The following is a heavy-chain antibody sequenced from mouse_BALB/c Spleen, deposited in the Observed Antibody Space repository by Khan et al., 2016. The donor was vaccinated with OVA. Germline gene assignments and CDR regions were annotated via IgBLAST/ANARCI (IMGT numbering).Heavy chain of an antibody. J-gene: IGHJ1*01. Sequence: QVQLQQSGAELMKPGASVKISCKATGYTFSSYWIEWVKQRPGHGLEWIGEILPGSGSTNYNEKFKGKATFTADTSSNTAYMQLSSLTSEDSAVYYGARSGDGSSYWYFDVWGAGTTVTVSS. V-gene: IGHV1-9*01. D-gene: IGHD1-1*01. CDR1: GYTFSSYW. CDR2: ILPGSGST. CDR3: ARSGDGSSYWYFDV.